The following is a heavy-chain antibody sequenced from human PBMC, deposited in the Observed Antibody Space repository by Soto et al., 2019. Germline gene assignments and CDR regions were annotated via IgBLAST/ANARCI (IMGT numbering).Heavy chain of an antibody. CDR2: IHYSGST. CDR1: GGSVSSGDYY. D-gene: IGHD5-12*01. V-gene: IGHV4-30-4*01. CDR3: ARYSGYGGLRFDP. J-gene: IGHJ5*02. Sequence: QEQLQESGPGLVKPSQTLSLTCTVSGGSVSSGDYYWSWIRQPPGKGLEWIGYIHYSGSTYYNPSRKCRVTISVDTSKNQFALKLSSVTAADTAVYYFARYSGYGGLRFDPWGQGTLVTVSS.